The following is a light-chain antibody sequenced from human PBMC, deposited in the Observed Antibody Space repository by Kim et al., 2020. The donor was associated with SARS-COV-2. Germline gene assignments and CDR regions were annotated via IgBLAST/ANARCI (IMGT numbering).Light chain of an antibody. J-gene: IGLJ3*02. V-gene: IGLV6-57*01. CDR3: QSYDSNDHGV. Sequence: VTTAGTRSSGIIAIIYVQWYQQRPSTSTTIVIYEYKQRPTGLPARFTGSIDSSSTSASLTISGMKTEDESYYYCQSYDSNDHGVFGGGTQLTVL. CDR1: SGIIAIIY. CDR2: EYK.